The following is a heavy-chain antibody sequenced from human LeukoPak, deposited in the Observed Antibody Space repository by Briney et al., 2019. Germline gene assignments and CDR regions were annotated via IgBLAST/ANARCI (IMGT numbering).Heavy chain of an antibody. Sequence: GSSVTVSCKASGGTFSSYAISWMRQAPGQGLEWMGGIIPIFGTANYAQRFQGRVTITADKSTSTAYMELSSLRSEDTAVYYCARGSSGWYYFDYWGQGTLVTVSS. D-gene: IGHD6-19*01. CDR1: GGTFSSYA. J-gene: IGHJ4*02. V-gene: IGHV1-69*06. CDR2: IIPIFGTA. CDR3: ARGSSGWYYFDY.